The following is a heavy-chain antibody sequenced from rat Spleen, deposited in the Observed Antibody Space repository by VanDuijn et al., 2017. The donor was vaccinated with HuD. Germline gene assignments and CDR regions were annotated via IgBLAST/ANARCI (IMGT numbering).Heavy chain of an antibody. CDR2: ITYSGST. Sequence: EVQLQESGPGLVKPSQSLSLTCSVTGYSITSNYWGWIRKFPGNKMEWIGHITYSGSTTYNPSLKSRISITRDTSKNQFFLHLNSVTTEDTATYYCARSTYNNYFDSWGQGVMVTVSS. J-gene: IGHJ2*01. D-gene: IGHD1-10*01. CDR1: GYSITSNY. CDR3: ARSTYNNYFDS. V-gene: IGHV3-1*01.